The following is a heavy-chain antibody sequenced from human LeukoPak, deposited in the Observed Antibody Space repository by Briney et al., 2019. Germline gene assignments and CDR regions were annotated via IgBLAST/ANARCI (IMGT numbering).Heavy chain of an antibody. Sequence: SETLSLTCTVSGDSISSYYWTWIRQPPGKGLEWIGNIHYSGSTNYNPSLKSRVTILVDTSKNQFSLKLSSVTAADTAVYYCARVGSGRYFDNWGQGTLVTVSS. CDR3: ARVGSGRYFDN. CDR1: GDSISSYY. J-gene: IGHJ4*02. CDR2: IHYSGST. V-gene: IGHV4-59*13. D-gene: IGHD3-10*01.